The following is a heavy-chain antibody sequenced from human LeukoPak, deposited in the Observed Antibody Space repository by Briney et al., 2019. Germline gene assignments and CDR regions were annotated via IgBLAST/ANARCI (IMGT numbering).Heavy chain of an antibody. Sequence: SVKVSCKASGGTFSSYAISWVRQAPGQGLEWMGRIVPIFGTANYAQKFQGRVTITTDESTSTAYMELSSLRSEDTAVYYCGRELGRQWLVDWGQGTLVTVSS. J-gene: IGHJ4*02. V-gene: IGHV1-69*05. CDR3: GRELGRQWLVD. CDR2: IVPIFGTA. D-gene: IGHD6-19*01. CDR1: GGTFSSYA.